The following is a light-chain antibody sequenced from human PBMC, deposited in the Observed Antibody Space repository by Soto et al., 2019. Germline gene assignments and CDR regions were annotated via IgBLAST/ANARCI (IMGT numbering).Light chain of an antibody. CDR2: DAS. J-gene: IGKJ2*01. CDR3: QQYNEYLYT. V-gene: IGKV1-5*01. Sequence: EIQMTQSPSTLSASVGDRVTITRRASQSISTWVAWYQQRPGKAPKVLIYDASNLQSGVPSRFSGSGSGTEFTLTISSLQPDDFATYFCQQYNEYLYTFGQGTKLEIK. CDR1: QSISTW.